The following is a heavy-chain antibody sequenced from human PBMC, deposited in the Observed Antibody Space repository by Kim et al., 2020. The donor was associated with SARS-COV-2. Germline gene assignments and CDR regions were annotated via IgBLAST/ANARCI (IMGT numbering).Heavy chain of an antibody. Sequence: ASVKVSCKASGYTFTDYVFSWVRQAPGQGLEWMGWIDSDNGNTNYAQNLQGRVTMTADTSTSTAYMELMGLRSDDTAMYYCVRGHYGKIVGEYWGQGTLVTVSS. J-gene: IGHJ4*02. CDR1: GYTFTDYV. V-gene: IGHV1-18*01. CDR3: VRGHYGKIVGEY. D-gene: IGHD1-26*01. CDR2: IDSDNGNT.